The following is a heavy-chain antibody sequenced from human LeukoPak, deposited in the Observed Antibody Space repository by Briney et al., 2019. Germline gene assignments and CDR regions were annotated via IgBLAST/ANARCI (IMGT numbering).Heavy chain of an antibody. V-gene: IGHV1-69*04. CDR2: IIPVLVST. CDR3: ATGTGGYNEH. D-gene: IGHD5-24*01. CDR1: GGTLSNTV. J-gene: IGHJ4*02. Sequence: ASVRVSCEGSGGTLSNTVITWVRQAPGQGLEWMGRIIPVLVSTNYAPQFYARVTITADKSTNTAYMDLSSLTSEDTAVYFCATGTGGYNEHWGQGTLVTVSS.